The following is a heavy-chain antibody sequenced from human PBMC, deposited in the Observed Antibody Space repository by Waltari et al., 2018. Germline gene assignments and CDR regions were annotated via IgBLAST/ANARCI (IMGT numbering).Heavy chain of an antibody. V-gene: IGHV1-8*01. CDR3: VTESSCGGDCSSLDL. J-gene: IGHJ3*01. Sequence: QVQLVQSGAEVKKPGAAVQVSCKASGYNFAKCEIKGERQATGQGLEWVGWMNPSNGNTGYAQNFQGRVTMTVNTSITTAYMEFSILLSEVTAVYYCVTESSCGGDCSSLDLWGQGTVVTVSS. D-gene: IGHD2-21*01. CDR1: GYNFAKCE. CDR2: MNPSNGNT.